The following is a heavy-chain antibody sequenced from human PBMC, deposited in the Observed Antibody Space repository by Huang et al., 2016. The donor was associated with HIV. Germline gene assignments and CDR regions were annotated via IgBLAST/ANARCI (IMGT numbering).Heavy chain of an antibody. CDR3: ARRYNWNYVAHGFDI. Sequence: EVQLVESGGGLVKPGGSLRLSCAASGFTFSDYSMSWVRQAPGKGLQWVSQISGRSSYIYYVDSVKGRFAISRDNAKNLLFLQMNSLRAEDTAVYYCARRYNWNYVAHGFDIWGQGTMVTVSS. CDR2: ISGRSSYI. J-gene: IGHJ3*02. CDR1: GFTFSDYS. D-gene: IGHD1-7*01. V-gene: IGHV3-21*01.